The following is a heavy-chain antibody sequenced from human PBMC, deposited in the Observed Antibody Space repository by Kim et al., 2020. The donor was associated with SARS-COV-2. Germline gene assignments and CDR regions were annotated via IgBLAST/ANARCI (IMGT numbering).Heavy chain of an antibody. D-gene: IGHD1-7*01. Sequence: SETLSLTCTVSGGSVSSGSYYWSWIRQPPGKGLEWIGYIYYSGSTNYNPSLKSRVTISVDTSKNQFSLKLSSVTAADTAVYYCARDSVMELLEGVDWGQGTLVTVSS. V-gene: IGHV4-61*01. CDR1: GGSVSSGSYY. CDR3: ARDSVMELLEGVD. J-gene: IGHJ4*02. CDR2: IYYSGST.